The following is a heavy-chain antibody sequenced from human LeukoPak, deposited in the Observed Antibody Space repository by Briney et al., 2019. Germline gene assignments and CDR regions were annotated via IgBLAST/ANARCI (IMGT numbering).Heavy chain of an antibody. V-gene: IGHV3-30-3*01. CDR2: ISKDGSNE. D-gene: IGHD4-17*01. CDR3: ARDGDYGDYVGYIEY. J-gene: IGHJ4*02. CDR1: SFTYSSHA. Sequence: PGRSLRLSCAGSSFTYSSHAMHWLRRTPAGGLAGLAFISKDGSNEYYADSVKGRFTISRDNSENTLYLQMNSLRAEDTAVYYCARDGDYGDYVGYIEYWGQGTLVTVSS.